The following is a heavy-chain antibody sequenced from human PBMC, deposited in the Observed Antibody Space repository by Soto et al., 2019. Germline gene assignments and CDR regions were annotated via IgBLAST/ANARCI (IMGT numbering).Heavy chain of an antibody. V-gene: IGHV1-18*04. CDR1: APTYTGYT. CDR2: ISTFNGNT. CDR3: ARGTVTSGRWFGP. J-gene: IGHJ5*02. D-gene: IGHD4-17*01. Sequence: QVHLVQSGTEVKEPGASVKVSCKASAPTYTGYTINWVRQAPGQGLEWMGWISTFNGNTKYAGNFEGRVTRTTNTSTTTAYMELTILTFDDTAVYFGARGTVTSGRWFGPGGEGTLVSVSS.